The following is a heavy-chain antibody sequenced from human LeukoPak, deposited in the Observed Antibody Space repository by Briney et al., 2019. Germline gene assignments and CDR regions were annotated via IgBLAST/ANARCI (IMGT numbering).Heavy chain of an antibody. CDR1: GFTVSFNY. CDR3: ARGQWRTYSSCCMDV. Sequence: GGSLRLSCAASGFTVSFNYMSWVRQAPGKGLEWVSVIYSGGSTYYAESVKGRFTISRDDSKNTLYLQMNSLRAEDTAICYCARGQWRTYSSCCMDVWGEGTTVTVSS. D-gene: IGHD6-19*01. CDR2: IYSGGST. V-gene: IGHV3-53*01. J-gene: IGHJ6*03.